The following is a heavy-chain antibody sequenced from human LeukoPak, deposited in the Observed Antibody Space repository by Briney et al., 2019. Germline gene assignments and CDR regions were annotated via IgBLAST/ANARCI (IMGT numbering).Heavy chain of an antibody. Sequence: ASVKVSCKASGYTFTGYYMHWVRQAPGQGLEGMGWINPNSGGTNYAQKFQGRVTMTRDTSISTAYMELSRLRSDDTAVYYCARDVVVVPAASLNWFDPWGQGTLVTVSS. CDR3: ARDVVVVPAASLNWFDP. V-gene: IGHV1-2*02. CDR1: GYTFTGYY. J-gene: IGHJ5*02. D-gene: IGHD2-2*01. CDR2: INPNSGGT.